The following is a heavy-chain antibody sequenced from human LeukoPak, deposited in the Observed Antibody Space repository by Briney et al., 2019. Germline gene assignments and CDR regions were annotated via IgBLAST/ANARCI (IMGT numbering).Heavy chain of an antibody. J-gene: IGHJ5*02. D-gene: IGHD4-17*01. CDR3: AKGGATVTTRDWFDP. Sequence: GGSLRLSCAVSGFTFNSYSMNWVRQAPGKGLEWVSSISSSGSYMYYADSVKGRFTISRDNAKNSLYLQMNSLRAEDTAVYYCAKGGATVTTRDWFDPWGQGTLVTVSS. CDR1: GFTFNSYS. V-gene: IGHV3-21*04. CDR2: ISSSGSYM.